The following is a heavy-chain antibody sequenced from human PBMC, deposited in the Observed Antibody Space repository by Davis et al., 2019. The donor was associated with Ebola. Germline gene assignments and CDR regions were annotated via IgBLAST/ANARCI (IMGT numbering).Heavy chain of an antibody. CDR2: IRSKANSYAT. CDR3: SLSSAGPDY. D-gene: IGHD3-10*02. V-gene: IGHV3-73*01. Sequence: GGSLRLSCAASGFSFSSYWMHWVRQASGKGLEWVGRIRSKANSYATAYAASVKGRFTISRNDSKNTAYLQMNSLKTEDTAVYYCSLSSAGPDYWGQGTLVTVSS. J-gene: IGHJ4*02. CDR1: GFSFSSYW.